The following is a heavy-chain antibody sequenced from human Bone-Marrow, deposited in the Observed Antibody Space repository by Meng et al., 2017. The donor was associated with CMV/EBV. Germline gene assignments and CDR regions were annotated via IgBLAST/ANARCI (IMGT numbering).Heavy chain of an antibody. J-gene: IGHJ4*02. V-gene: IGHV3-23*01. CDR2: LSSSGSGT. D-gene: IGHD6-6*01. CDR1: STYA. CDR3: AKVRFQYSSSLYYFDY. Sequence: STYAISWVSQAPGRGRDWGSGLSSSGSGTYYADSVKGRFTISRDNSKNTLYLQMNRLRAEDTAVYYCAKVRFQYSSSLYYFDYWGQGTLVTVSS.